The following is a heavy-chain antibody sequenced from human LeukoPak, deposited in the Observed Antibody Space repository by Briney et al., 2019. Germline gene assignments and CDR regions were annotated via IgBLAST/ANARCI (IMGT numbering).Heavy chain of an antibody. J-gene: IGHJ4*02. V-gene: IGHV1-2*02. CDR2: INPNSGGT. Sequence: ASVKVSCKASGYTFTGYYMHWVRQAPGQGLEWMGWINPNSGGTNYAQKFQGGVTMTRDTSISTAYMELSRLRSDDTAVYYCARARNYYDSSGSFDYWGQGTLVTVSS. CDR3: ARARNYYDSSGSFDY. CDR1: GYTFTGYY. D-gene: IGHD3-22*01.